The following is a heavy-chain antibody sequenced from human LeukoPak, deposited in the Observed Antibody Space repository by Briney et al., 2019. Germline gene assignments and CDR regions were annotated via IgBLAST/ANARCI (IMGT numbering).Heavy chain of an antibody. V-gene: IGHV5-10-1*01. D-gene: IGHD1-26*01. Sequence: GESLKISCKGSGYSFTSYWITWVRQMPGKGMEWRWKIGPNYSDSKYSPSVQVHVTISADKSISNAYLQWRSLKASDTAMYYCARQGGSYSASFHHWGQGTQVTVSS. CDR2: IGPNYSDS. J-gene: IGHJ4*02. CDR3: ARQGGSYSASFHH. CDR1: GYSFTSYW.